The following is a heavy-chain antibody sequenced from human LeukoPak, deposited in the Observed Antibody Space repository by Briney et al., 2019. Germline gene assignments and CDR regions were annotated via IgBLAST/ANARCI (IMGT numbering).Heavy chain of an antibody. V-gene: IGHV4-59*01. Sequence: SETLSLTCTVSGATISSYYWNWIRQPPGKGLEWIGYIYYSGSTNYNPSLKSRVTISVDTSKNQFSLKLLSVTAADTAVYYCARGMQQLYHFDSWGRGTLVTVSS. J-gene: IGHJ4*02. CDR1: GATISSYY. D-gene: IGHD6-13*01. CDR2: IYYSGST. CDR3: ARGMQQLYHFDS.